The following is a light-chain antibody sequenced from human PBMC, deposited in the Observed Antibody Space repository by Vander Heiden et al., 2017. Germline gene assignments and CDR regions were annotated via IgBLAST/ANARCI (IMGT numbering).Light chain of an antibody. CDR2: GAS. CDR3: QQYGSSTWT. Sequence: ELVLPPSPGPLSLSPGERATLSCRGSQSVSSSYLAWYQQKPGQAPRLLIYGASSRATGIPDRFSGSGSGTDFTLTISRLEPEDFAVYYCQQYGSSTWTFGQGTKVEIK. CDR1: QSVSSSY. J-gene: IGKJ1*01. V-gene: IGKV3-20*01.